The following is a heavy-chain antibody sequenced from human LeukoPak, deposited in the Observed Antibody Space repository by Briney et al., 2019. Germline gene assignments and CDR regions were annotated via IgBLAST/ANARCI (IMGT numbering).Heavy chain of an antibody. CDR2: ISYDGSDK. CDR3: ARARPSMWIDY. V-gene: IGHV3-30*19. J-gene: IGHJ4*02. D-gene: IGHD5-12*01. CDR1: GFTFRNSD. Sequence: GGSLRLSCAASGFTFRNSDMHWVRQAPGKGLEWVAVISYDGSDKFYADSVKGRFTISRDSSKNTLYLQMNSLRPEDTAVYYCARARPSMWIDYWGQGTLVTVSS.